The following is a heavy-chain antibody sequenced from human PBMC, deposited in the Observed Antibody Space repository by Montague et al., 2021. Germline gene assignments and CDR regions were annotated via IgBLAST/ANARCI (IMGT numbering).Heavy chain of an antibody. CDR1: SGSISGYF. V-gene: IGHV4-59*01. J-gene: IGHJ4*02. Sequence: SETLSLTCVVYSGSISGYFWAWIRQPPGKALEWIGQLYDNGVTCYNPSLNSRLTISLDTSKNHFSLKLSSVTAADTAVYYCARSDRTDAFYHFDYWGQGTLITVSS. CDR3: ARSDRTDAFYHFDY. CDR2: LYDNGVT. D-gene: IGHD1-1*01.